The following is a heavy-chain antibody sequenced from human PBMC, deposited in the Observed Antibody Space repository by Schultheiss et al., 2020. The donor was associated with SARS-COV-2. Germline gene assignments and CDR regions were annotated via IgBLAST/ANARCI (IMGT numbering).Heavy chain of an antibody. CDR1: GDMNGRFW. CDR3: VRGEYCSNSGCSHSDYAWFDF. Sequence: SQTLSLTCAVSGDMNGRFWWSWVRQPPGRGLEWIGEIHYSENANYIPALESRITMSIDKPKNAFSLKLTSVTAADTAVYYCVRGEYCSNSGCSHSDYAWFDFWGQGILVTVSS. V-gene: IGHV4/OR15-8*02. CDR2: IHYSENA. D-gene: IGHD2-2*01. J-gene: IGHJ5*01.